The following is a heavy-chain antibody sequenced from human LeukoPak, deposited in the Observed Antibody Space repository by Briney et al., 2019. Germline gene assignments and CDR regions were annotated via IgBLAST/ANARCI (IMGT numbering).Heavy chain of an antibody. V-gene: IGHV4-59*12. CDR3: ARTVDDGGNFFDY. CDR1: GGSISSYY. D-gene: IGHD4-23*01. CDR2: IYYSGST. J-gene: IGHJ4*02. Sequence: PSETLSLTCTVSGGSISSYYWSWIRQPPGKGLEWIGYIYYSGSTNYNPSLKSRVTISVDTSKNQFSLKLSSVTAADTAVYYCARTVDDGGNFFDYWGQGTLVTVSS.